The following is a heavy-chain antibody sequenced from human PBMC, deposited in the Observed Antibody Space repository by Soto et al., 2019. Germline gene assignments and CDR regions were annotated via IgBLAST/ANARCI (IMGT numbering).Heavy chain of an antibody. CDR2: IWNDGSNE. CDR3: AKGLMAAAAY. J-gene: IGHJ4*02. CDR1: GFNFSSYG. Sequence: GGSLRLSCEASGFNFSSYGIHWVRQAPGKGLEWVAIIWNDGSNEYYADSVKGRFTISRDNSKNTVYLQVSKLRAEDTAVYYCAKGLMAAAAYWGQGTLVTVSS. D-gene: IGHD2-15*01. V-gene: IGHV3-33*06.